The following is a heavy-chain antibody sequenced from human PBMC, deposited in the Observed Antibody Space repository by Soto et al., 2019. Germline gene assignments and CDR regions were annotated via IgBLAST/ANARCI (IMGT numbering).Heavy chain of an antibody. J-gene: IGHJ6*02. V-gene: IGHV3-23*01. Sequence: EVPLLESGGGLVQPGGSLRLSCAASGFTFSIYAMTWVRQAPGKGLEWVSVISDSGDTTYYADSVEGRFTISRDNSKNTLYLQMNSLRAEDTALYYCAKGRGAFNYYVMDVWGQGTTVTVSS. D-gene: IGHD3-10*01. CDR1: GFTFSIYA. CDR2: ISDSGDTT. CDR3: AKGRGAFNYYVMDV.